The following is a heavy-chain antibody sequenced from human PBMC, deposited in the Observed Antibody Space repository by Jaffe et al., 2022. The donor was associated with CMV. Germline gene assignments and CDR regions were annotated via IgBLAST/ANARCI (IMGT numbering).Heavy chain of an antibody. J-gene: IGHJ4*02. Sequence: QVQLQESGPGLVKPSETLSLTCTVSGGSISSYYWSWIRQPPGKGLEWIGYIYYSGSTNYNPSLKSRVTISVDTSKNQFSLKLSSVTAADTAVYYCARVSLGGWPQYYFDYWGQGTLVTVSS. V-gene: IGHV4-59*01. D-gene: IGHD6-19*01. CDR3: ARVSLGGWPQYYFDY. CDR1: GGSISSYY. CDR2: IYYSGST.